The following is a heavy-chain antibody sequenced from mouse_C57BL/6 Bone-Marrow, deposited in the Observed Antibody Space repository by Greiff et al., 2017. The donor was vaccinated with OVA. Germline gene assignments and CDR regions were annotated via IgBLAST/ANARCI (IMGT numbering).Heavy chain of an antibody. V-gene: IGHV1-7*01. CDR2: INPSSGYT. J-gene: IGHJ2*01. D-gene: IGHD1-1*01. CDR1: GYTFTSYW. Sequence: VQLQQSGAELAKPGASVKLSCKASGYTFTSYWMHWVKQRPGQGLEWIGYINPSSGYTKCNQKFKDKATLTADKSSSTAYMQLSSLTYEDSAVYYCAREDYGSLHYFDYWGQGTTLTVSS. CDR3: AREDYGSLHYFDY.